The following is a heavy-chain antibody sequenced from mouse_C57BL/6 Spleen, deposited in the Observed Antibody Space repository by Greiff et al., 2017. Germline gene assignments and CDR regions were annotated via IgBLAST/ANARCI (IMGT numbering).Heavy chain of an antibody. CDR2: IHPNRGST. CDR1: GYTFTSYW. CDR3: ARSGLGLAMGY. D-gene: IGHD3-3*01. V-gene: IGHV1-64*01. J-gene: IGHJ4*01. Sequence: QVQLQQPGAELVKPGASVKLSCKASGYTFTSYWMHWVKQRPGQGLEWIGMIHPNRGSTNYNEKFKSKATLTVDKSSSTAYMQLSSLTSEDSAVYYCARSGLGLAMGYWGQGTSVTVSS.